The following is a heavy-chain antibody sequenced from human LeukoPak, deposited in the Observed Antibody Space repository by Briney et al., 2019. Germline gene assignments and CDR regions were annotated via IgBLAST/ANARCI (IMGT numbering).Heavy chain of an antibody. Sequence: GESLKISCQGSGYNFTSYWIGWVRQMPGKGLEWMGIIYPGDSDTRYSPSFQGQVTISADKSISTAYLQWSSLKASDTAMYYCARQRSSGWNDFDYWGQGTLVTVSS. D-gene: IGHD6-19*01. J-gene: IGHJ4*02. CDR2: IYPGDSDT. CDR1: GYNFTSYW. CDR3: ARQRSSGWNDFDY. V-gene: IGHV5-51*01.